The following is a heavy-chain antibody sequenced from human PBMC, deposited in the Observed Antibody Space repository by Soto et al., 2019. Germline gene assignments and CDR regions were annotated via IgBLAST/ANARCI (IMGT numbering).Heavy chain of an antibody. V-gene: IGHV3-64*01. J-gene: IGHJ4*02. CDR2: ISSNGGST. CDR1: GFTFSSYA. Sequence: EVPLVESGGGLVQPGGSLRLSCAASGFTFSSYAMHWVRPAPGKGLEYVSVISSNGGSTYYANSVKGRFTISRDNSRNTLYLQMGSVRAEDMAVYYCARGIGGYDFGYWGQGTLVTGSS. D-gene: IGHD5-12*01. CDR3: ARGIGGYDFGY.